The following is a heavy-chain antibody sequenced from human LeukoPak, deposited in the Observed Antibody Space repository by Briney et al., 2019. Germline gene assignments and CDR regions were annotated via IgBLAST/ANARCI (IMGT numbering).Heavy chain of an antibody. D-gene: IGHD1-26*01. CDR1: GFTFSSYM. CDR2: ITNDGTI. Sequence: GESLKISCAASGFTFSSYMMHWVRQAPGKGLVWVSHITNDGTIRYADSVKGRFTISRDNAKNTLYLQMNSLRAEDTAVYYCARDWRGSLDYWGQGTLVTVSS. J-gene: IGHJ4*02. V-gene: IGHV3-74*01. CDR3: ARDWRGSLDY.